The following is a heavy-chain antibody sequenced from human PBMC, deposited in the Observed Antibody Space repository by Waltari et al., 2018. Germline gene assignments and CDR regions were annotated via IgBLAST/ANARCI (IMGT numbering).Heavy chain of an antibody. Sequence: QLKPQESGPGLGKPSEKLSLTGPVSGGAISSSSYYCGWIRQPPGKGLEWMGSIYYLGSTSYNPSLKSRVTISVDTSKNQFSLKLSSVTASYTAVYYCARLGGRGSSSVGYWGQGTLVTVSS. CDR1: GGAISSSSYY. D-gene: IGHD6-13*01. CDR3: ARLGGRGSSSVGY. V-gene: IGHV4-39*01. CDR2: IYYLGST. J-gene: IGHJ4*02.